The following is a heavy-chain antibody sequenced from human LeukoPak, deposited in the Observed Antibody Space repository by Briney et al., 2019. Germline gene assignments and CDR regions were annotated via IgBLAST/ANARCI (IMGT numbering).Heavy chain of an antibody. CDR1: GYTFTSYG. CDR2: ISAYNGNT. CDR3: ARDQLVVPAALLGKDWFDP. J-gene: IGHJ5*02. V-gene: IGHV1-18*01. Sequence: ASVKVSCKASGYTFTSYGISWVRQAPGQGLEWMGWISAYNGNTNYAQKLQGRVTMTTDTSTSTAYMELRSLRSDDTAVYYCARDQLVVPAALLGKDWFDPWGQGTLVTVSS. D-gene: IGHD2-2*02.